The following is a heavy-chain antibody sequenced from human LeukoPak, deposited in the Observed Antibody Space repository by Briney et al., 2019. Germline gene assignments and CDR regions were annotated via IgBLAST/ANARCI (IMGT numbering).Heavy chain of an antibody. J-gene: IGHJ4*02. CDR1: GLTFSSYS. CDR2: IKEGGSEK. D-gene: IGHD6-19*01. Sequence: GGSLRLSCAVSGLTFSSYSMSWVRQAPGKGLEWVANIKEGGSEKYYVDSVKGRFTISRDNAKNSLYLQMNSLRAEDTAVYYCARAAYSSGMFYYFDYWGQGTLVTVSS. V-gene: IGHV3-7*01. CDR3: ARAAYSSGMFYYFDY.